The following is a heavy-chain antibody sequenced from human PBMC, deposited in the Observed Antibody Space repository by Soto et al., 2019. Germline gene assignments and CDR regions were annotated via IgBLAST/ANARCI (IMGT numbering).Heavy chain of an antibody. J-gene: IGHJ5*02. CDR2: IYYSGST. CDR1: GGSISSYY. Sequence: SLTCTVSGGSISSYYWSWIRQPPGKGLEWIGYIYYSGSTNYNPSLKSRVTISVDTSKNQFSLKLSSVTAADTAVYYCARARDSYDRSGYYPARDWFDPCGQGTLVTVSS. CDR3: ARARDSYDRSGYYPARDWFDP. D-gene: IGHD3-22*01. V-gene: IGHV4-59*01.